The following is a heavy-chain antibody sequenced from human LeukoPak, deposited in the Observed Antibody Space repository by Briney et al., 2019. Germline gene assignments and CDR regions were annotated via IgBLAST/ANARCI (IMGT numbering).Heavy chain of an antibody. CDR1: GFTFDDYA. V-gene: IGHV3-43*02. Sequence: GGSLRLSCAASGFTFDDYAMHWVRQAPGKGLEWVSLISGDGGSTYYADSVKGRFTISRDNSKNSLYLQMNSLRTEDTALHYCAKTGKRGDWYFDLWGRGTLVTVSS. D-gene: IGHD1-14*01. CDR2: ISGDGGST. CDR3: AKTGKRGDWYFDL. J-gene: IGHJ2*01.